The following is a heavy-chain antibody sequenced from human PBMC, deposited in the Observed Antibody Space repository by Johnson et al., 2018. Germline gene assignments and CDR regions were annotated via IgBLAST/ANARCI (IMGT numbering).Heavy chain of an antibody. J-gene: IGHJ6*03. Sequence: QVQLQESGPGLVKPSETLSLTCTVSGGSISSYYWSWIRQSPGKGLEWIGYIYYSGNTNYNPSLKSRVTTSVDTSKNQFSLKLSSVTAADTAVYYCARNGRESSCYYYYYYMDVWGKGTTVTVSS. V-gene: IGHV4-59*01. CDR3: ARNGRESSCYYYYYYMDV. CDR2: IYYSGNT. D-gene: IGHD1-26*01. CDR1: GGSISSYY.